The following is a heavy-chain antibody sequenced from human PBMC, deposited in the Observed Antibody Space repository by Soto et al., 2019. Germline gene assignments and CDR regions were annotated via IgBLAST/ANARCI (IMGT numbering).Heavy chain of an antibody. D-gene: IGHD1-20*01. J-gene: IGHJ3*01. Sequence: PGGSLRLSCAASGFTFSNYWMHWVRQVPGKGLVWVSRVNGDGSSTFYADSVKGRFTISGDNAENTVFLQMNSLRAEDTAVYYCARDNWNTVWGQGTMVTVSS. CDR2: VNGDGSST. V-gene: IGHV3-74*01. CDR3: ARDNWNTV. CDR1: GFTFSNYW.